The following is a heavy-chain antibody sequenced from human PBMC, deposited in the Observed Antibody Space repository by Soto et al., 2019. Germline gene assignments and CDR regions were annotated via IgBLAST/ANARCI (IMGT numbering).Heavy chain of an antibody. CDR2: ISSSGSTI. V-gene: IGHV3-11*01. CDR1: GFTFSDYY. Sequence: QVQLVESGGGLVKPGGSLRLSCAASGFTFSDYYMSWIRQAPGKGLEWVSYISSSGSTIYYADSVKGRLTISRDNAKKSLSLQMNSLRAETAAGYYCSCYYSYAFDIWGQGTMVTVSS. CDR3: SCYYSYAFDI. J-gene: IGHJ3*02. D-gene: IGHD3-22*01.